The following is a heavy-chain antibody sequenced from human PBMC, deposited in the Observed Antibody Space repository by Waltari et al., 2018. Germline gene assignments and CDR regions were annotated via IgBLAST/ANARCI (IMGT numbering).Heavy chain of an antibody. J-gene: IGHJ4*02. CDR2: ISSSGSTI. V-gene: IGHV3-48*03. Sequence: EVQLVESGGGLVQPGGSLRLSCAASGFTFSSYEMNWVRQAPGKGLEWVSYISSSGSTIYYADSVKGRFTSSRDNAKNSLYLQMNSLRAEDTAVYYCARVDFWSGHPSFFFDYWGQGTLVTVSS. D-gene: IGHD3-3*01. CDR3: ARVDFWSGHPSFFFDY. CDR1: GFTFSSYE.